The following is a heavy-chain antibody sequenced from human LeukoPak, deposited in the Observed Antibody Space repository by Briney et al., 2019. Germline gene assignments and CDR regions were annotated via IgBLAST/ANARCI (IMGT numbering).Heavy chain of an antibody. CDR2: IYYSGST. CDR1: GGSISSYY. CDR3: ARVRAAAEEYYFDY. D-gene: IGHD6-13*01. J-gene: IGHJ4*02. Sequence: SETLSLTCTVSGGSISSYYWSWIRQPPGKGLEWMGFIYYSGSTNYNPSLKSRVTISVDTSNNQFSLKLSSVTAADTAVYYCARVRAAAEEYYFDYWGQGTLVTVSS. V-gene: IGHV4-59*01.